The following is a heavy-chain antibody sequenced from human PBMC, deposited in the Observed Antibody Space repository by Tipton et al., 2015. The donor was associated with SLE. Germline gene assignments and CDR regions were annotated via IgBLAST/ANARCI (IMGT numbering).Heavy chain of an antibody. CDR2: IYPGDSDT. Sequence: QLVQSGAEVKKSGESLKISCKTSGYNFPRYWIGWVRQMPGQGLEWVGMIYPGDSDTRYSPSFQGQVTISADKSITTAYLQWSSLKVSDTAIYYCARRGYYDDSGVFDESACDVWGPVTFVSVSS. D-gene: IGHD3-22*01. V-gene: IGHV5-51*03. CDR3: ARRGYYDDSGVFDESACDV. J-gene: IGHJ3*01. CDR1: GYNFPRYW.